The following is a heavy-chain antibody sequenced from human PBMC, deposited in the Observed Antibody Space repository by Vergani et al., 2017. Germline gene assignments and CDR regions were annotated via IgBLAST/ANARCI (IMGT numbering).Heavy chain of an antibody. Sequence: EVQLVESGGGLVKPGGSLRLSCAASGFTFSSYSMNWVRQAPGKGLEWVSSISSSSSYIYYADSVKGRFTISRDNAKNSLYLQMNSLRAEDTAVYYCARVAFRYCSSTSCYVSVPQYYYYYMDVWGKGTTVTVSS. V-gene: IGHV3-21*01. CDR1: GFTFSSYS. J-gene: IGHJ6*03. D-gene: IGHD2-2*01. CDR2: ISSSSSYI. CDR3: ARVAFRYCSSTSCYVSVPQYYYYYMDV.